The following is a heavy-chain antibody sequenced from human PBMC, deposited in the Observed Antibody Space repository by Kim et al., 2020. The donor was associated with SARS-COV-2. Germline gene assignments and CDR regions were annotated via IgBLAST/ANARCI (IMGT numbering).Heavy chain of an antibody. V-gene: IGHV1-69*13. CDR2: IIPIFGTA. Sequence: SVKVSCKASGGTFSSYAISWVRQAPGQGLEWMGGIIPIFGTANYAQKFQGRVTITAYESTSTAYMELSSLRSEDTAVYYCAREYYYDSSGSYYFDYWGQGTLVTVSS. CDR1: GGTFSSYA. J-gene: IGHJ4*02. CDR3: AREYYYDSSGSYYFDY. D-gene: IGHD3-22*01.